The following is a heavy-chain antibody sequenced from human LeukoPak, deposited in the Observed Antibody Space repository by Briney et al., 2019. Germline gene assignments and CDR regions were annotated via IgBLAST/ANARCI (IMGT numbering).Heavy chain of an antibody. Sequence: PGGSLRLSCAASGFPFSTNAMHWVRQAPGKGLEWMAVISFDGNSDTYADPVEGRFTISRDNSKNTLYLQMNSLRHDDAAVYYCARDGANPVFQGGAYFLDWGQGALVTVSS. J-gene: IGHJ1*01. CDR3: ARDGANPVFQGGAYFLD. CDR1: GFPFSTNA. CDR2: ISFDGNSD. D-gene: IGHD4/OR15-4a*01. V-gene: IGHV3-30*04.